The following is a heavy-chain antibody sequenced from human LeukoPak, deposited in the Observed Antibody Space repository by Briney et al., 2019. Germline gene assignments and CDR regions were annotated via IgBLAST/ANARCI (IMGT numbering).Heavy chain of an antibody. D-gene: IGHD6-19*01. CDR1: GFTFSSHW. V-gene: IGHV3-74*01. Sequence: PGGSLRLSCAASGFTFSSHWMHWVRQAPGKGLVWVSRISSDGSSTSYADSVKGRFTISRDNAKNTLYLQMNSLRDEDTAVYYCARDTSGWRYGMDVWGQGTTVTVSS. CDR3: ARDTSGWRYGMDV. J-gene: IGHJ6*02. CDR2: ISSDGSST.